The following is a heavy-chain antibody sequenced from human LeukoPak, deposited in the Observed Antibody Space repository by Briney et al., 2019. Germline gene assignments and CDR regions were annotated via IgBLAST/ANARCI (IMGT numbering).Heavy chain of an antibody. CDR1: GGSISSGDYY. D-gene: IGHD5-18*01. J-gene: IGHJ4*02. CDR3: ARGDRGYSYEFYFDY. CDR2: IYYSGST. Sequence: PSQTLSLTCTVSGGSISSGDYYWSWIRQPPGKGLEWIGYIYYSGSTYYNPSLKSRVTISVDTSKNQFSLKLSSVTAADTAVYYCARGDRGYSYEFYFDYWGQGTLVTVSS. V-gene: IGHV4-30-4*01.